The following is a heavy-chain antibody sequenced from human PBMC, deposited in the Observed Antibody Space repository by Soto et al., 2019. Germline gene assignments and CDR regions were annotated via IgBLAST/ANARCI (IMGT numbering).Heavy chain of an antibody. CDR2: IIPIFGTA. Sequence: QVQLVQSGAEVKKPGSSVKVSCKASVGTFSSYAISWVRQAPGQGREWMGAIIPIFGTANYTQKFQGRVTITADESTSKAYMELRSLGSEDTDGYYCARVHPVVTGWYFDLWGRGTLVTVSS. CDR1: VGTFSSYA. CDR3: ARVHPVVTGWYFDL. J-gene: IGHJ2*01. V-gene: IGHV1-69*01. D-gene: IGHD2-15*01.